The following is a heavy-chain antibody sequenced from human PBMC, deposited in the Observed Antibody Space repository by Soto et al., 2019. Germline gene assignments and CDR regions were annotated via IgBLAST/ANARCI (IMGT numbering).Heavy chain of an antibody. CDR1: GFTLNDHY. J-gene: IGHJ6*03. V-gene: IGHV3-72*01. D-gene: IGHD2-21*02. CDR3: SRPTANPPYYYYMDV. Sequence: EVQLVESGGGLVQPGGSLRLSCAASGFTLNDHYMDWVRQAPGKGLEWVGRTRNKAKSYTTEYAASVTGRFTISRDESKNSLYRKMTSLKDADTAVYYCSRPTANPPYYYYMDVWGKGPPVTVSS. CDR2: TRNKAKSYTT.